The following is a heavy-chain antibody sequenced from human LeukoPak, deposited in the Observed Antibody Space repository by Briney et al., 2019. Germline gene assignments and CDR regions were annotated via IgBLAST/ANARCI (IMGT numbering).Heavy chain of an antibody. J-gene: IGHJ4*02. CDR1: GFTFSSYG. V-gene: IGHV3-30*02. CDR2: IRYDGSNK. CDR3: AKYVVAGYCSSTSCYSYFDY. Sequence: GGSLRLSCAASGFTFSSYGMHWVRQAPGKGLEWVAFIRYDGSNKYYADSVKGRFTISRDNSKNTLYLQMNSLRAEDTAVYYCAKYVVAGYCSSTSCYSYFDYWGQGTLVTVSS. D-gene: IGHD2-2*01.